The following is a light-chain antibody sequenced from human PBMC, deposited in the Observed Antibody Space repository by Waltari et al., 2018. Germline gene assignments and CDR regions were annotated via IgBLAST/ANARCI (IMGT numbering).Light chain of an antibody. Sequence: VVMTQSPLSLPVTLGQPASISCRSSQSLVHSDGTTYLNWFQQRPGQSPRRLIYKVSNRECGGPDRCRGSESGTDFTRKISRVEAEDGGDYYCMQATHRPLTFGQWTNVEIK. CDR1: QSLVHSDGTTY. J-gene: IGKJ1*01. CDR3: MQATHRPLT. V-gene: IGKV2-30*02. CDR2: KVS.